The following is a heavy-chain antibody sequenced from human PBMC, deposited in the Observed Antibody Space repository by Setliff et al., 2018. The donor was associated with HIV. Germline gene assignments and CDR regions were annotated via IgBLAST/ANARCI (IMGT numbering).Heavy chain of an antibody. CDR1: GFTFSSYW. J-gene: IGHJ4*02. CDR2: IDSDGSST. Sequence: GGSLRLSCAASGFTFSSYWMHWVRQAPGKGLVWVSRIDSDGSSTRYADSVKGRFTISRDDAKKSLYLQTNSLGAEDTAVYYCARDGIAARWALDYWGRGTLVTVSS. D-gene: IGHD6-6*01. CDR3: ARDGIAARWALDY. V-gene: IGHV3-74*01.